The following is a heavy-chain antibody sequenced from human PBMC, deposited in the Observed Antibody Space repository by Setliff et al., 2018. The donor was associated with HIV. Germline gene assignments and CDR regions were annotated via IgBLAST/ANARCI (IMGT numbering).Heavy chain of an antibody. CDR2: LNDSGGT. CDR1: GGSFSGYY. V-gene: IGHV4-34*01. CDR3: ARVAKDSSFFSASGPTYFDP. Sequence: SETLSLTCAVYGGSFSGYYWSWIRQPPRKRLEWIGELNDSGGTNYNPSLKSRVTMSLDTSKNQFSLRLSSVTTADTALYFCARVAKDSSFFSASGPTYFDPWGHGTLVTVSS. J-gene: IGHJ5*02. D-gene: IGHD3-10*01.